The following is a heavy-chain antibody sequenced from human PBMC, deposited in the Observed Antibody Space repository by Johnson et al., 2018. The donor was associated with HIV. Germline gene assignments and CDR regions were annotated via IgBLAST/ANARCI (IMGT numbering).Heavy chain of an antibody. D-gene: IGHD3-10*01. CDR1: GFTFSNAW. V-gene: IGHV3-15*01. J-gene: IGHJ3*02. Sequence: VQLVESGGGVVQPGRSLRLSCAASGFTFSNAWMSWVRQAPGKGLEWVGRIKSITDGGTKDYAAPVKGRFSISRDDSKNTLYLQMNSLKTEDTAVYYCAREGGVTMVDGFDIWGQGTMVTVS. CDR3: AREGGVTMVDGFDI. CDR2: IKSITDGGTK.